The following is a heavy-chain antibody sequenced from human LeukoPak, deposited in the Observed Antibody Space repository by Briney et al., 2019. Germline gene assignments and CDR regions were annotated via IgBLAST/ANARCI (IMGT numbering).Heavy chain of an antibody. J-gene: IGHJ3*02. CDR3: ARGVLGYGRNDAFDI. CDR2: ISSSSSTI. CDR1: GFTFSSYS. V-gene: IGHV3-48*04. Sequence: GGSLRLSCAASGFTFSSYSMNWVRQAPGKGLEWVSYISSSSSTIYYADSVRGRFTISRDNAKSSLYLQMNSLRAEDTAVYYCARGVLGYGRNDAFDIWGQGTMVTVSS. D-gene: IGHD4-23*01.